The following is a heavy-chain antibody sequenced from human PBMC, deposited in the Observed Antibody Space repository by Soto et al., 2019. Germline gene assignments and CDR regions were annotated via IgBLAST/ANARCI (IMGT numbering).Heavy chain of an antibody. D-gene: IGHD3-10*01. J-gene: IGHJ4*02. CDR2: ISGTASQI. Sequence: LLVESGGGLVKPGGSLRLSCAGSGLSFSRYAMNWDRQAPGKGLEWVASISGTASQIRYADSVRGRVTISKGDAKNSLSLRMTSLRAEHTAVYFFAKGRGTAYYFDFWARGTLFSVSS. CDR1: GLSFSRYA. CDR3: AKGRGTAYYFDF. V-gene: IGHV3-21*06.